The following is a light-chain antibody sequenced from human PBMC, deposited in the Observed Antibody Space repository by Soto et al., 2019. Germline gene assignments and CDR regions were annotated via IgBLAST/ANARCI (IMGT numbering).Light chain of an antibody. CDR3: QQYNSYRT. CDR2: KAS. J-gene: IGKJ1*01. Sequence: DIQMTQSPSSLSASVRDRVTITCRASQSISSYLNWYQQKPGKAPKLLISKASSLESGVPSRFSGSGSGTEFTLTISSLQPDDFATYYCQQYNSYRTFGQGTKVDIK. CDR1: QSISSY. V-gene: IGKV1-5*03.